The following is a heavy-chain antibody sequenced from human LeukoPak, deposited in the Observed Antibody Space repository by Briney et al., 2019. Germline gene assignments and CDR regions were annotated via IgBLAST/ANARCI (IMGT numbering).Heavy chain of an antibody. Sequence: GESLKISCKGSGYSFTSYWIGWVRQLPGKGLEWMGIIYPGDSDTRYSPSFQGQVTISADKSISTAYLQWSSLKASDTAMYYCARTHYDILTGSIYYYGMDVWGQGTTVTVSS. D-gene: IGHD3-9*01. V-gene: IGHV5-51*01. CDR3: ARTHYDILTGSIYYYGMDV. CDR2: IYPGDSDT. J-gene: IGHJ6*02. CDR1: GYSFTSYW.